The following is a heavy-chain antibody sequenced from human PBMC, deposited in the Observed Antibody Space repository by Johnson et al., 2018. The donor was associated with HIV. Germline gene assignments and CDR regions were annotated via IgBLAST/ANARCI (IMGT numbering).Heavy chain of an antibody. CDR2: ISYDGSNK. D-gene: IGHD2-15*01. J-gene: IGHJ3*02. Sequence: QVQLVESGGGLVKPGGSLRLSCAASGFTFSNAWMSWVRQAPGKGLEWVAVISYDGSNKYYADSVKGRFTISRDNSKNTLYLQMGSLRAEDMAVYYCARGGWAVLDAFDIWGQGTMVTVSS. CDR1: GFTFSNAW. V-gene: IGHV3-30*14. CDR3: ARGGWAVLDAFDI.